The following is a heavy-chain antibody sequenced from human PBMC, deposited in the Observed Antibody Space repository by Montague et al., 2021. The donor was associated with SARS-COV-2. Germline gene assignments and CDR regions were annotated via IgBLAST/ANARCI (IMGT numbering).Heavy chain of an antibody. J-gene: IGHJ6*02. CDR2: INDSGTT. Sequence: SETLSLTCAVYGGSFSGYWWTWIRQSPGKGLEWIGGINDSGTTKYNPSLKSRLTLTVDTSKNQFSLKLSSVTAADTAIYYCARERLDCSGTSCYTNGLDVWGQGTMVTVSS. D-gene: IGHD2-15*01. CDR3: ARERLDCSGTSCYTNGLDV. CDR1: GGSFSGYW. V-gene: IGHV4-34*01.